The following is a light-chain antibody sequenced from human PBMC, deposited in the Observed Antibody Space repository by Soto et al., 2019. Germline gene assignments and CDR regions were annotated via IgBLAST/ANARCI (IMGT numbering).Light chain of an antibody. J-gene: IGKJ1*01. CDR2: DAS. CDR1: QNIGTN. V-gene: IGKV3-15*01. CDR3: RQYYNWPPWT. Sequence: EILMTQSPATLSVSPGERATLPCRASQNIGTNLVWYQQKPGQDPRLLLYDASTRATGVPARFSGSRAGTDFTLTVSSRQSEDVAVDYCRQYYNWPPWTFGLGTKVEIK.